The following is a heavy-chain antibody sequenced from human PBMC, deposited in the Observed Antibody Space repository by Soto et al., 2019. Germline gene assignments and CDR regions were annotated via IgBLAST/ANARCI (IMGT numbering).Heavy chain of an antibody. CDR1: GGTFTSYG. CDR2: IIPIFGTA. Sequence: SVKVSCKASGGTFTSYGINWVRQAPGQGLEWMGGIIPIFGTANYAQKFQGRVTMTRNTSTSTVYMELSSLRSEDTAVYYCARGPLGMVRGGIMGYSPIYYRIDYRGQGT. D-gene: IGHD3-10*01. J-gene: IGHJ4*03. CDR3: ARGPLGMVRGGIMGYSPIYYRIDY. V-gene: IGHV1-69*05.